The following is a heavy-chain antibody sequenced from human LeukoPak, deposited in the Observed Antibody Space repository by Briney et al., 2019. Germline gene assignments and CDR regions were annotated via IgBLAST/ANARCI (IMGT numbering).Heavy chain of an antibody. J-gene: IGHJ5*02. D-gene: IGHD2-21*01. CDR3: ARAPGEVAMDWFDP. CDR1: GFTFSSYA. V-gene: IGHV3-30-3*01. CDR2: ISYDGSNK. Sequence: PGGSLRLSCAASGFTFSSYAMHWVRQAPGKGLEWVAVISYDGSNKYYADSVKGRFTISRDNSKNTLYLQMNSLRAEDTAVYHCARAPGEVAMDWFDPWGQGTLVTVSS.